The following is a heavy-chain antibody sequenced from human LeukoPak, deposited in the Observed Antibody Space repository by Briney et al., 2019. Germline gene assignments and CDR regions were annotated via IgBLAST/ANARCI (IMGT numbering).Heavy chain of an antibody. CDR3: ARSLSYFFDF. CDR2: IYYDGTI. J-gene: IGHJ4*02. V-gene: IGHV4-39*01. CDR1: GGSITNPTYY. Sequence: SETLSLTCTVSGGSITNPTYYWGWIRQPPGKGLEWIGTIYYDGTIYYNPSLKSRVTISVDTSKNQISLKLSSVSAADTAVYYCARSLSYFFDFWGQGTLVTVSS.